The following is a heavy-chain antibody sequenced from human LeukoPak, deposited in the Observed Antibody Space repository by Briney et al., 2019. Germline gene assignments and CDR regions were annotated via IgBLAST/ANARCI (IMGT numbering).Heavy chain of an antibody. CDR3: ARGEGTAATFRYFDC. V-gene: IGHV1-69*05. CDR2: IIPIFGTA. D-gene: IGHD2-15*01. Sequence: SAKVSCKPSVGTFSSYAISWVRQAPGQGLEWMGGIIPIFGTANSAQTFQGAVTFTTDGPTTTAYMELARLRSQATAVYYCARGEGTAATFRYFDCWGQGTLVTVSS. J-gene: IGHJ4*02. CDR1: VGTFSSYA.